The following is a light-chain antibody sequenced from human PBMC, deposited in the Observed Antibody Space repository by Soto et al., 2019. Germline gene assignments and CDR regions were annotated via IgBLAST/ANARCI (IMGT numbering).Light chain of an antibody. CDR2: DAS. CDR1: QSIGTW. Sequence: IQMSQSPSPLSASLWERFTHTWRASQSIGTWLAWYQHRPGKAPSLLIYDASTLRSGVPSRFSGSGSGTEFNLTICSVQAEDIETKHGQHRDMYPPAYGQGTKLEIK. CDR3: QHRDMYPPA. V-gene: IGKV1-5*01. J-gene: IGKJ5*01.